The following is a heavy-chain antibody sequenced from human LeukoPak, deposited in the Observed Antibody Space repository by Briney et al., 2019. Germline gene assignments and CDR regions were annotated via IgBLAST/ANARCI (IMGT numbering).Heavy chain of an antibody. J-gene: IGHJ5*02. D-gene: IGHD6-19*01. CDR3: ARGGGVRTGSGWRPGNWFDP. Sequence: SETLSLTCPVSGGSISSSSYYWGWIRQPPGKGLEWIAIIHSGEIPYYIPSLASRVTMAIDTSKNQLSPKLNSVTAADTAVYYCARGGGVRTGSGWRPGNWFDPWGQGTLVSVSS. V-gene: IGHV4-39*07. CDR2: IHSGEIP. CDR1: GGSISSSSYY.